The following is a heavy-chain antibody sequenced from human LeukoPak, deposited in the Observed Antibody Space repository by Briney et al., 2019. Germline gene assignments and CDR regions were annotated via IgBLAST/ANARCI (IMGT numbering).Heavy chain of an antibody. J-gene: IGHJ4*02. CDR3: TRGFSGSYRTPLGY. D-gene: IGHD1-26*01. Sequence: PGGSLRLSCVVSGFTFSSYGFHWVRQTPGKGLEWVANIKQDGSEKYYVESVKGRFSISRDNAKSSLDLQVNSLRAEDTAVYYCTRGFSGSYRTPLGYWGQGTLVTVSS. CDR2: IKQDGSEK. CDR1: GFTFSSYG. V-gene: IGHV3-7*03.